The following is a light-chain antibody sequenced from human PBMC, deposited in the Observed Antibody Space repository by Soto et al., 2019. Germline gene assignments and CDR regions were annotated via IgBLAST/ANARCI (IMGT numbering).Light chain of an antibody. Sequence: DIHMTQSPSTLSASVGDRVTITCRASQSISSWVAWYQQKPGKGPKLLIYKASHLESGVPSRFSGSGSGTEFTLTISSLQPGDFATYYCQHYNTYPWTFGHGTKVDIK. CDR1: QSISSW. V-gene: IGKV1-5*03. J-gene: IGKJ1*01. CDR2: KAS. CDR3: QHYNTYPWT.